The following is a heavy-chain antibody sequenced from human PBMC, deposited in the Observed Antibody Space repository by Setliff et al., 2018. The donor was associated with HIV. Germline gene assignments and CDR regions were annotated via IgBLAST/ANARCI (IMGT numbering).Heavy chain of an antibody. J-gene: IGHJ6*03. D-gene: IGHD6-6*01. CDR3: ARQGGHSSSSGTSYYYYYMDV. Sequence: GASVKVSCKASGYTFTGYYMHWVRQAPGQGLEWMGWINPNSGGTNYAQKFQGRVTMTRDTSISTAYMELRSLRSDDTAVYYCARQGGHSSSSGTSYYYYYMDVWGKGTTVTVSS. CDR1: GYTFTGYY. CDR2: INPNSGGT. V-gene: IGHV1-2*02.